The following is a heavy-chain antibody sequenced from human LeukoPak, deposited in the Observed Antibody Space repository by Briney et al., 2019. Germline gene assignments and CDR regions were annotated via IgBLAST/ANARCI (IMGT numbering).Heavy chain of an antibody. CDR3: ARDFGAKDYGGNWGYYYGMDV. V-gene: IGHV3-53*01. D-gene: IGHD4-23*01. Sequence: GGSLRLSCAASGFTVSSNYMSWVRQAPGKGLEWVSVIYSGGSTYYADSVKGRFTISRDNSKNTLYLQMNTLRAEDTAVYYCARDFGAKDYGGNWGYYYGMDVWGQGTTVTVSS. J-gene: IGHJ6*02. CDR2: IYSGGST. CDR1: GFTVSSNY.